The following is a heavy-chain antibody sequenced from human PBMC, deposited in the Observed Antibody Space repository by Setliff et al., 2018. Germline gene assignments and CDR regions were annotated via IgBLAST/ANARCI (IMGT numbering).Heavy chain of an antibody. D-gene: IGHD6-19*01. V-gene: IGHV4-61*10. CDR3: ARDIGAVAGTGSWFDP. J-gene: IGHJ5*02. CDR1: GGSISSDSDY. CDR2: IYYGGSA. Sequence: SETLSLTCTVSGGSISSDSDYWSWIRQSAGKGLEWIGNIYYGGSAYYNPSLKSRVTISVDTSKNQFSLKLSSVTAADTAVYYCARDIGAVAGTGSWFDPWGQGTLVTVSS.